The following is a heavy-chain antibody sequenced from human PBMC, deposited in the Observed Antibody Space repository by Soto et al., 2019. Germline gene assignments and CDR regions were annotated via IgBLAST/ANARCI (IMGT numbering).Heavy chain of an antibody. V-gene: IGHV3-30*14. CDR2: ISYDGSNK. J-gene: IGHJ6*02. CDR3: VRENYYYGMDV. Sequence: PGGSLRLSCAASGFTFSSYAMHWVRQAPGKGLEWVAVISYDGSNKYYADSVKGRFTISRDDSKNTLYLQMNSLRFEDTAMYYCVRENYYYGMDVWGQGTAVTVSS. CDR1: GFTFSSYA.